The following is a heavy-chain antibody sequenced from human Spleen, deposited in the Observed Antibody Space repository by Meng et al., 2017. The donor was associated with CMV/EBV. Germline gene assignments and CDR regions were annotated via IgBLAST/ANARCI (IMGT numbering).Heavy chain of an antibody. CDR2: LSYDGTND. Sequence: TFSTYTMHWVRQATGKGLERVAVLSYDGTNDYFADSVKGRFTISRDTSKNTLYLQMNSLRDDDTAVYYCARGGHFYESSGYYPSYFDYWGQGTLVTVSS. CDR1: TFSTYT. V-gene: IGHV3-30*04. D-gene: IGHD3-22*01. J-gene: IGHJ4*02. CDR3: ARGGHFYESSGYYPSYFDY.